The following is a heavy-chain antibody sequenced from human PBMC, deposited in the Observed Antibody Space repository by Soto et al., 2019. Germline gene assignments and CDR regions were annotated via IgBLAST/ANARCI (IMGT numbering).Heavy chain of an antibody. CDR1: GDTSTSYY. Sequence: PSETLSLTCTVSGDTSTSYYWGWIRQAPGKGLEWIGHIHNSGTSTHNPSLNGRVTISIDMSKKQFSLKLTSLTSADTAVYYCARDVYDSVGYTWFDYWSQGTLVTVSS. CDR2: IHNSGTS. CDR3: ARDVYDSVGYTWFDY. V-gene: IGHV4-59*01. D-gene: IGHD3-22*01. J-gene: IGHJ5*01.